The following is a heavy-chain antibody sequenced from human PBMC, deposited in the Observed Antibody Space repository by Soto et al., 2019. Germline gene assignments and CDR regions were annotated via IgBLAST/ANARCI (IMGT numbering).Heavy chain of an antibody. Sequence: SVKVSCKASGGTFSSYAISWVRQAPGQGLEWMGGIIPIFGTANYAQKFQGRVTITADESTSTAYMELSSLRSEDTAVYYCATAPEGGDYGSGSYHNYYGMYVWGQGTTVIFSS. V-gene: IGHV1-69*13. D-gene: IGHD3-10*01. CDR2: IIPIFGTA. CDR1: GGTFSSYA. J-gene: IGHJ6*02. CDR3: ATAPEGGDYGSGSYHNYYGMYV.